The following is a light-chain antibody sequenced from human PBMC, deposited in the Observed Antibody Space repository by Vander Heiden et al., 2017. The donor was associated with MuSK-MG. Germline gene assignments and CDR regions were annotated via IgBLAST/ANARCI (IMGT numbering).Light chain of an antibody. CDR2: GAS. Sequence: MTQSPATLSVSPGERATLSCGASQSVSSNLAWYQQKPGQAPRLLIYGASTRATGIPARFSGSGSGTEFTLTISSLQSEDFAVYYCHQENNWPWTFGQGTKVEIK. CDR1: QSVSSN. CDR3: HQENNWPWT. J-gene: IGKJ1*01. V-gene: IGKV3-15*01.